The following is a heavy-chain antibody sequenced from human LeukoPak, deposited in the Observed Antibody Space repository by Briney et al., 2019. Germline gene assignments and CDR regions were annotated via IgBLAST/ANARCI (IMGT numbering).Heavy chain of an antibody. Sequence: PSETLSLTCTVSGGSISSYYWSWIRQPPGKGLEWIGYVYYSGSTNYNPSLKSRVTISVDTSKNQFSLKLSSATAADTAVYYCARLAVFGDAFDIWGQGTMVTVSS. J-gene: IGHJ3*02. V-gene: IGHV4-59*01. CDR3: ARLAVFGDAFDI. D-gene: IGHD2-21*01. CDR1: GGSISSYY. CDR2: VYYSGST.